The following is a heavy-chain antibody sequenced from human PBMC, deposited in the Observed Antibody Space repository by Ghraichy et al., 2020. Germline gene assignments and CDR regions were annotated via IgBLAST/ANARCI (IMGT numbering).Heavy chain of an antibody. V-gene: IGHV1-69*13. J-gene: IGHJ6*02. CDR2: IIPIFGTA. Sequence: SVKVSCKASGGTFSSYAISWVRQAPGQGLEWMGGIIPIFGTANYAQKFQGRVTITADESTSTAYMELSSLRSEDTAVYYCARGTDWSSGWSIRTHPPDYYYYGMDVWGQGTTVTVSS. CDR3: ARGTDWSSGWSIRTHPPDYYYYGMDV. CDR1: GGTFSSYA. D-gene: IGHD6-19*01.